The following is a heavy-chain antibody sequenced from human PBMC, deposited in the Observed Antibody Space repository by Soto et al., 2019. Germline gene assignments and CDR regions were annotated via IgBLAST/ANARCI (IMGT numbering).Heavy chain of an antibody. Sequence: SETLSLTCAVSGASFSGYYWSWIRQPPGKRLEWLGEINHSGSTNYNPSLKSRVTISVDTSKNQFSLKLSSVTAADTAGYYCGRGAVTTYYYCYGMDVWGQGTKVTVSS. CDR3: GRGAVTTYYYCYGMDV. J-gene: IGHJ6*02. V-gene: IGHV4-34*01. CDR2: INHSGST. D-gene: IGHD4-17*01. CDR1: GASFSGYY.